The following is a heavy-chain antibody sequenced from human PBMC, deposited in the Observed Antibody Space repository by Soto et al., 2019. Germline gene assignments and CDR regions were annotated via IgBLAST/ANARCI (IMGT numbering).Heavy chain of an antibody. CDR1: GGSISSSSYY. CDR3: ASPRISAPNN. CDR2: IYYSGST. J-gene: IGHJ4*02. Sequence: SLTGFVSGGSISSSSYYWGWIRQPPGKGLEWIGSIYYSGSTYYNPSLKSRVTISVDTSKNQFSLKLSSVTAADTAVYYFASPRISAPNNLGQGTLVTISS. D-gene: IGHD6-25*01. V-gene: IGHV4-39*01.